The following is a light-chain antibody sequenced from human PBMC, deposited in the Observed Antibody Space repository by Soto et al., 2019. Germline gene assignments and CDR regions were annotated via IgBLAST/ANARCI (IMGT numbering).Light chain of an antibody. J-gene: IGLJ3*02. CDR3: FSYSSDQIAM. CDR1: NSDVGGYNY. V-gene: IGLV2-8*01. CDR2: EVN. Sequence: QSALTQPPSASGSLGQSVTISCTGTNSDVGGYNYVSWYQQHPGKAPKVIIYEVNKRPSGVPDRFSGSKSGDTASLTISGLQPQDEADYFCFSYSSDQIAMFGGGTKLTVL.